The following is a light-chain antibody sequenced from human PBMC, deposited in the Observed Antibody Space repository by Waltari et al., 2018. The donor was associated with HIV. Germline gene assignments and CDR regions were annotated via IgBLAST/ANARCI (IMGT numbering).Light chain of an antibody. Sequence: EIVMTQSPATLSVSPGERATLSCRASRSVSSNLAWYQQQPGQAPRLLIYGASSRATGVPARFTGSGSGIEFTLTIDSLQAEDFAVYDCQQYNNWPPITFGQGTRLEIK. J-gene: IGKJ5*01. CDR3: QQYNNWPPIT. V-gene: IGKV3-15*01. CDR2: GAS. CDR1: RSVSSN.